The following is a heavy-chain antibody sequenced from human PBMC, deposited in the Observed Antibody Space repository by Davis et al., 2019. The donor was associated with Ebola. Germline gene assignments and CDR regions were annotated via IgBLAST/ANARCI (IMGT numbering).Heavy chain of an antibody. Sequence: SETLSLTCAVYGGSFSGYYWSWIRQPPGKGLEWFGEINHSGSAKYNPSLKSRVTMSVDTSKNQFSLKLTSVTAADTALYYCARGRYFDSGDYVTGFWYFDLWGRGTPVTVSS. CDR1: GGSFSGYY. CDR3: ARGRYFDSGDYVTGFWYFDL. V-gene: IGHV4-34*01. D-gene: IGHD4-17*01. CDR2: INHSGSA. J-gene: IGHJ2*01.